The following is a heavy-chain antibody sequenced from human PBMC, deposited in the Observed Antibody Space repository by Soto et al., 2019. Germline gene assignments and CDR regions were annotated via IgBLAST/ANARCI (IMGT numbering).Heavy chain of an antibody. D-gene: IGHD3-3*01. CDR3: ARDRRWVEWRDY. CDR1: GFTFTSYG. V-gene: IGHV3-33*01. Sequence: QMHLVESGGGVVQPGRSLTLSCVASGFTFTSYGIHWVRQAPGKGLEWVAVIWYDGSNKYDGDSVKGRFSISRDNSKNTVYHQMNSLRAEDTAVYYCARDRRWVEWRDYWGQGTLVSVSS. J-gene: IGHJ4*02. CDR2: IWYDGSNK.